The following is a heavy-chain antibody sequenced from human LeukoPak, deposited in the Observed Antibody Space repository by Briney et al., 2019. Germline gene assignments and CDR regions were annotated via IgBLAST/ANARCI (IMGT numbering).Heavy chain of an antibody. CDR3: ARGRSGYEQSYYYYYMDV. Sequence: ASVKVSCKASGYTFTSYDINWVRQATGQGLEWMGWMNPNSGNTGYAQKFQGRVTITRNTSISTAYMKLSSLRSEDTAVYYCARGRSGYEQSYYYYYMDVWGKGTTVTVSS. CDR2: MNPNSGNT. D-gene: IGHD5-12*01. V-gene: IGHV1-8*03. CDR1: GYTFTSYD. J-gene: IGHJ6*03.